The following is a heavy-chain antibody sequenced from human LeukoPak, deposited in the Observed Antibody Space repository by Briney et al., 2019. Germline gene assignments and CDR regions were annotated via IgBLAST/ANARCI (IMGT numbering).Heavy chain of an antibody. J-gene: IGHJ4*02. D-gene: IGHD3-3*01. CDR3: ATFTIFGVVIVDY. V-gene: IGHV1-2*02. CDR1: GYTITGYY. CDR2: INPNSGGT. Sequence: ASVKVSCKASGYTITGYYMHWVRQAPGQGLEWMGWINPNSGGTNYAQKFQGRVTMTRDTSISTAYMELSRLRSDDTAVYYCATFTIFGVVIVDYWGQGTLVTVSS.